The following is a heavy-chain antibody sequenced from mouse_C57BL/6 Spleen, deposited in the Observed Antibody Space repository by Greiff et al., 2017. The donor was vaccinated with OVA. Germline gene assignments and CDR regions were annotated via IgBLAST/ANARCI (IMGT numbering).Heavy chain of an antibody. CDR1: GFSLTSYG. J-gene: IGHJ4*01. CDR2: IWRGGST. CDR3: ATYYDLYYAMDY. D-gene: IGHD1-1*02. V-gene: IGHV2-5*01. Sequence: QVQLQQSGPGLVQPSQSLSITCTVSGFSLTSYGVHWVRQSPGKGLEWLGVIWRGGSTDYHDDFMSRLSITNDNSKSQVFFKMNSLQADDTAIYYCATYYDLYYAMDYWGQGTSVTVSS.